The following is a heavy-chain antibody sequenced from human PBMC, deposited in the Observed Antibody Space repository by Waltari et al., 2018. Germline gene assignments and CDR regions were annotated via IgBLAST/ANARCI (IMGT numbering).Heavy chain of an antibody. CDR2: IIPNLGIA. J-gene: IGHJ4*02. CDR1: GGTFSSYT. CDR3: AREGRDGSGSYPDY. D-gene: IGHD3-10*01. Sequence: QVQLVQSGAEVKKPGSSVKVSCKASGGTFSSYTISWVRQAPGQGLEWMGRIIPNLGIANYAQKFQGRVTITADKSTSTAYMELSSLRSEDTAVYYCAREGRDGSGSYPDYWGQGTLVTVSS. V-gene: IGHV1-69*08.